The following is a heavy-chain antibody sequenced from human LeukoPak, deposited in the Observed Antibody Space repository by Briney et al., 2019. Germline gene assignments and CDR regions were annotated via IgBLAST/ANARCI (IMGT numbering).Heavy chain of an antibody. V-gene: IGHV4-39*07. Sequence: SETLSLTCTVSGGSISSSSYYWGWIRQPPGKGLEWIGSIYYSGSTYYNPSLKSRVTISVDTSKNQFSLKLSSVTAADTAVYYCARSAAAAVDAFGIWGQGTMLAVSS. CDR2: IYYSGST. CDR1: GGSISSSSYY. CDR3: ARSAAAAVDAFGI. D-gene: IGHD6-13*01. J-gene: IGHJ3*02.